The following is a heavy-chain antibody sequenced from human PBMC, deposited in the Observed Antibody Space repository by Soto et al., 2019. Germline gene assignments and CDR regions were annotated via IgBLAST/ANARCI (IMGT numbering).Heavy chain of an antibody. D-gene: IGHD2-15*01. J-gene: IGHJ1*01. Sequence: EASVKVSCKASGYTFTSYGISWVRQAPGQGLEWMGWISAYNGNTNYAQKLQGRVTISVDRSKNQFSLKLNSVTAADTAVYYCATWGNSDDGSGGSLCDHWGQGALVTVCS. CDR1: GYTFTSYG. CDR3: ATWGNSDDGSGGSLCDH. V-gene: IGHV1-18*01. CDR2: ISAYNGNT.